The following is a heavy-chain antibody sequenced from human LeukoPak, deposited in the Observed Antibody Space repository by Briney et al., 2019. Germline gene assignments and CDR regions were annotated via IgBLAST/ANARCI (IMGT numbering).Heavy chain of an antibody. CDR1: GFTVSSNY. D-gene: IGHD6-19*01. J-gene: IGHJ4*02. V-gene: IGHV3-53*01. CDR2: IYSGGST. Sequence: GGSLRLSCAASGFTVSSNYMSWVRQAPGKGLEWVSVIYSGGSTYYADSVKGRFTISRDNSKNTLYLQMNSLRAEDTAVYYCARVRWLVPEDYWGQGTLVTVSS. CDR3: ARVRWLVPEDY.